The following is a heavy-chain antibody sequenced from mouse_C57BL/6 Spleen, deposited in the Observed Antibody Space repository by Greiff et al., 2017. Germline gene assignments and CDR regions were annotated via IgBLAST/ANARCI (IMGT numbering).Heavy chain of an antibody. CDR2: LDPSDRST. D-gene: IGHD1-1*01. CDR1: GYTFTSYW. V-gene: IGHV1-69*01. CDR3: ARLTPFITTGVAPGDY. Sequence: QVQLQQPGAELVMPGASVTLSCKASGYTFTSYWMHWVKQRPGQGLEWIGELDPSDRSTNYNQKFKGKSTWTVDKSSRTAYMQLSSLTSEDSAVYYCARLTPFITTGVAPGDYWGQGTSVTVSS. J-gene: IGHJ4*01.